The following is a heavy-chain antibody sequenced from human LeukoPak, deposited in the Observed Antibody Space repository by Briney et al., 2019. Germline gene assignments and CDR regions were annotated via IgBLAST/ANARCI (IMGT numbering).Heavy chain of an antibody. D-gene: IGHD1-1*01. Sequence: GGSLRLSCAASGFTLSDFYMTWIRQASGKGLEWVSYINSGSSSMSYADSVRGRFTISRDNAKNSLYLQMDSLRAEDTAMYYCVRARNGDYWGQGTLVTVSS. J-gene: IGHJ4*02. V-gene: IGHV3-11*01. CDR2: INSGSSSM. CDR3: VRARNGDY. CDR1: GFTLSDFY.